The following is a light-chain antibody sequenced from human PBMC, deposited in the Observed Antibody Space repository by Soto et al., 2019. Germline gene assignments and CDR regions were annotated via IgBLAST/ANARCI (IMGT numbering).Light chain of an antibody. J-gene: IGKJ4*01. V-gene: IGKV3D-15*01. CDR3: QQYDNWPLT. Sequence: EIVMTQSPATLSVSPGERATLSCRASQSVSSNLGRYQQKPGQSPRLLIYGASTRATGIPVRFSGSGSGTGFTLTISSLQSEDFAIYYCQQYDNWPLTFGGGTKVDIK. CDR2: GAS. CDR1: QSVSSN.